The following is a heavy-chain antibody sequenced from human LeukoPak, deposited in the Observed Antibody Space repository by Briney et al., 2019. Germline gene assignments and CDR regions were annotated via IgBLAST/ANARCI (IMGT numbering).Heavy chain of an antibody. J-gene: IGHJ5*02. Sequence: QTGGSPRLSCAASGFTFSSYAMSWARQAPGKGLEWVSAISGSGGSTYYADSVKGQFTISRDNSKNTLYLQMNSLRAEDTAVYCCAKARSGSKIHYFDPWGQGNLVTVSS. CDR2: ISGSGGST. CDR3: AKARSGSKIHYFDP. V-gene: IGHV3-23*01. CDR1: GFTFSSYA. D-gene: IGHD3-22*01.